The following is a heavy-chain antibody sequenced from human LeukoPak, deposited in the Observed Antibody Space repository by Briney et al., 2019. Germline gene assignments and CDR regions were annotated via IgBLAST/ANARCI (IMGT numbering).Heavy chain of an antibody. CDR3: ARPRYNWSHFDY. J-gene: IGHJ4*02. V-gene: IGHV4-34*01. Sequence: SETLSLTCAVYGGSFSGYYWSWIRQPPGKGLEWIGEINHSGSTNYNPSLKSRVTISVDTSKNQFSLKLSSVTAADTAVYYCARPRYNWSHFDYWGQGTLVTVSS. CDR2: INHSGST. D-gene: IGHD1-1*01. CDR1: GGSFSGYY.